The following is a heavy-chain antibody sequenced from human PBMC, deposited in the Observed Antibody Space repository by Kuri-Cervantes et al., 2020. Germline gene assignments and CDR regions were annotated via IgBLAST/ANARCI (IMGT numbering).Heavy chain of an antibody. CDR1: GFTFSRYA. CDR3: ARASDFSQQLVYYYYYGMDV. CDR2: IVTDGSNK. V-gene: IGHV3-33*08. Sequence: LSLTCAASGFTFSRYAMSWVRQAPGKGLEWVTFIVTDGSNKYYEDSVKGRFTISRDNSKTTLYLQMNSLRAEDTAVYYCARASDFSQQLVYYYYYGMDVWGQGTTVTVSS. J-gene: IGHJ6*02. D-gene: IGHD6-13*01.